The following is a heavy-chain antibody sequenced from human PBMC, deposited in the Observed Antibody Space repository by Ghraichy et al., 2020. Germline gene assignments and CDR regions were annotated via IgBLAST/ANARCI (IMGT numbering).Heavy chain of an antibody. CDR2: IFLNGEK. Sequence: SGPTLVKPTETLTLTCTVSGFSLSNARMGVSWIRQPPGKALEWLAHIFLNGEKSYNTSLKSRVTISQDTSKNQVVLTMTNMDPVDTATYYCARGFGGVVIRGFDYWGQGTLVTVSS. D-gene: IGHD3-3*01. V-gene: IGHV2-26*01. CDR3: ARGFGGVVIRGFDY. J-gene: IGHJ4*02. CDR1: GFSLSNARMG.